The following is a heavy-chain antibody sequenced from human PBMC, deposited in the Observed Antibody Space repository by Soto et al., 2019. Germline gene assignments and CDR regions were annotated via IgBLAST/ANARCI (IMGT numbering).Heavy chain of an antibody. J-gene: IGHJ4*02. V-gene: IGHV1-18*01. D-gene: IGHD3-22*01. CDR1: GYTFTSYG. CDR2: ISAYNGNT. Sequence: QVQLVQSGAEVKKPGASVKVSCKASGYTFTSYGISWVRQAPGQGLEWMGWISAYNGNTNYAQKLQGRVTMTTDTPTSTAYMELRSLRSDDTAVYYCARESPYYYDSSGYYQYYFDYWGQGTLVTVSS. CDR3: ARESPYYYDSSGYYQYYFDY.